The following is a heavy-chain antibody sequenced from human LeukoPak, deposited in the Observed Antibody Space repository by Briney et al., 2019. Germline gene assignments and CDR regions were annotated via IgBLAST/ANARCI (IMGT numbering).Heavy chain of an antibody. CDR1: GFTFSDYY. V-gene: IGHV3-11*05. CDR2: ISSSSSYT. CDR3: ARDLEYCSGGSCYRAIDY. J-gene: IGHJ4*02. D-gene: IGHD2-15*01. Sequence: GGSLRLSCAASGFTFSDYYMSWIRQAPGKGLEWVSYISSSSSYTNYADSVKGRFTISRDNAKNSLYLQMNSLRAEDPAAYYCARDLEYCSGGSCYRAIDYWGQGTLVTVSS.